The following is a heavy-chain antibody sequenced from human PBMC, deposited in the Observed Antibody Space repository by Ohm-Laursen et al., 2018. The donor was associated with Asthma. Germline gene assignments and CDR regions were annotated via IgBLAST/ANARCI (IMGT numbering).Heavy chain of an antibody. D-gene: IGHD2/OR15-2a*01. CDR3: ATGGLLSSSAFDI. J-gene: IGHJ3*02. CDR1: GYTFTRYY. Sequence: SVKVSCKAFGYTFTRYYIHWVRQAPGQGLEWMGIINPSGDSPTYAQKFQGRVTMTSDTSTSTVYMELSSLRSEDSAVYYCATGGLLSSSAFDIWGQGTSVIVSS. CDR2: INPSGDSP. V-gene: IGHV1-46*01.